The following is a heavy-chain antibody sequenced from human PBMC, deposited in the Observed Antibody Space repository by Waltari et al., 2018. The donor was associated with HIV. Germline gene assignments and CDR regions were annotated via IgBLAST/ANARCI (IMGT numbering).Heavy chain of an antibody. J-gene: IGHJ4*02. Sequence: EVQLVESGGGFVQPGGSLRLPCAVSGFTLSSYWMTWVRQAPGKGLEWVANIKQDGSEAYYVDSVKGRFTISRDNAKNSLYLQMNSLRAEDTAVYYCARQRGSGSGDYWGRGTLVTVSS. CDR2: IKQDGSEA. CDR1: GFTLSSYW. D-gene: IGHD1-26*01. CDR3: ARQRGSGSGDY. V-gene: IGHV3-7*01.